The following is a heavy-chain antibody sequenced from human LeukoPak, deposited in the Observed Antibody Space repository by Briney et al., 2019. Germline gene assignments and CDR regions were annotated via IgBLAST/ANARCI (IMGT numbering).Heavy chain of an antibody. CDR1: GFTFTTYG. J-gene: IGHJ4*02. D-gene: IGHD1-26*01. Sequence: GGSLRLSCAASGFTFTTYGMHWIRQAPGKGLEWLSYISSSGSTIYYTDSVMGRFTISRDNAQNSLYLEMNSLRAEDTAVYYCARDPSGAYSGAYFDYWGQGTLVTVSS. V-gene: IGHV3-48*04. CDR3: ARDPSGAYSGAYFDY. CDR2: ISSSGSTI.